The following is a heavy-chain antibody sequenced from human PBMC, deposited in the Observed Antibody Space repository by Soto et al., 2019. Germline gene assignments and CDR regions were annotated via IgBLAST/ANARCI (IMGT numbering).Heavy chain of an antibody. D-gene: IGHD1-7*01. J-gene: IGHJ4*02. Sequence: GGSLRLSCAASGFTFSDYYMSWIRQAPGKGLEWISYISNSSSYTIYADSVKGRFTISRDNAKNSLYLQMNSLRAEDTAVYYCARGRHKELLFFDYWGQGTLVTVPS. CDR2: ISNSSSYT. CDR1: GFTFSDYY. V-gene: IGHV3-11*06. CDR3: ARGRHKELLFFDY.